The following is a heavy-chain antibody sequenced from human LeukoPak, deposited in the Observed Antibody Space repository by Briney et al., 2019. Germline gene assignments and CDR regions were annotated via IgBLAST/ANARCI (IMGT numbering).Heavy chain of an antibody. CDR3: ASIAAAGTNYYYMDV. D-gene: IGHD6-13*01. CDR2: INHSGST. CDR1: GGSFSGYY. Sequence: SETLSLTCAVYGGSFSGYYWSWIRQPPGKGLEWIGEINHSGSTNYNPSLKSRVTISVDTSKNQFSLKLSSVTAADTAVYYCASIAAAGTNYYYMDVWGKGTTVTVSS. V-gene: IGHV4-34*01. J-gene: IGHJ6*03.